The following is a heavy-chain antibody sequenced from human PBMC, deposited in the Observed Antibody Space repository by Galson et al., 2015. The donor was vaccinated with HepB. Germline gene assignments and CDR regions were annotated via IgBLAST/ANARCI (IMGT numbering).Heavy chain of an antibody. V-gene: IGHV4-39*01. D-gene: IGHD5-24*01. CDR3: ARHGDLPRGRDGYNSVAFDI. CDR1: GGSISSSSYY. J-gene: IGHJ3*02. CDR2: IYYSGST. Sequence: CTVSGGSISSSSYYWGWIRQPPGKGLEWIGSIYYSGSTYYNPSLKSRVTISVDTSKNQFSLKLSSVTAADTAVYYCARHGDLPRGRDGYNSVAFDIWGQGTMVTVSS.